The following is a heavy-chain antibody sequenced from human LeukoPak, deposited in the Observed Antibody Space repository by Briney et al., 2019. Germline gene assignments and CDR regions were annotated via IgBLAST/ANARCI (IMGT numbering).Heavy chain of an antibody. D-gene: IGHD3-22*01. Sequence: SETLSLTCTVSGGSINNYYWGWIRQPAGKGLEWIGRIYTSGSTDYNPSLKSRVTLPVDTSTSQFSLRLASVTAADTAMYYCARESRTYIGGGYSYDYWGQGTLVTVSS. V-gene: IGHV4-4*07. J-gene: IGHJ4*02. CDR2: IYTSGST. CDR1: GGSINNYY. CDR3: ARESRTYIGGGYSYDY.